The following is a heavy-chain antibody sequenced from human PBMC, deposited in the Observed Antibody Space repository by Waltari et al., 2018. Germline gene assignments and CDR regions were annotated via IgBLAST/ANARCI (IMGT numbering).Heavy chain of an antibody. CDR2: INGGNGQT. V-gene: IGHV1-3*01. CDR3: AAGPSPDFGRY. Sequence: QIHFVQSGAEVKKAGASVTVSCKASTYAFVIYAIHWVRQAPGQGLEWMGWINGGNGQTKFSQKFQDRLSITRDRSVNTAHLELRRLTSEDTAMYYCAAGPSPDFGRYWGQGTQVTVSS. CDR1: TYAFVIYA. J-gene: IGHJ4*02. D-gene: IGHD3-10*01.